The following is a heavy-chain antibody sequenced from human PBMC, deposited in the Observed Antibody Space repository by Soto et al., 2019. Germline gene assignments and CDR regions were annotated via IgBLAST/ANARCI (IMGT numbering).Heavy chain of an antibody. CDR2: ISSGSDYI. CDR3: ARSPVGEAFNV. V-gene: IGHV3-21*01. Sequence: EVQLVESGGGLVKPGGSLRLSCAASGFTFSSYSMHWVRQAPGKGLEWVSSISSGSDYIFYADSVKGRFTISRDNAKNSLFLQMNSLTAEDTAVYYCARSPVGEAFNVWGQGTVVTVSS. CDR1: GFTFSSYS. J-gene: IGHJ3*01.